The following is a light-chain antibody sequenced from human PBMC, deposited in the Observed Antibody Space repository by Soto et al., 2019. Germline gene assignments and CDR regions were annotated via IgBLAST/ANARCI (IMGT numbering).Light chain of an antibody. J-gene: IGLJ2*01. CDR3: SSYTSSSTLV. CDR1: SSDVGGYNY. CDR2: DVS. Sequence: QSALTQPASVSGSPGQSITISCTGTSSDVGGYNYVSWYQQHPGKAPKLMIYDVSNRPSGVSNRFSGSKSGNTASLTISGPQAEDEADYYFSSYTSSSTLVFGGGTKLTVL. V-gene: IGLV2-14*01.